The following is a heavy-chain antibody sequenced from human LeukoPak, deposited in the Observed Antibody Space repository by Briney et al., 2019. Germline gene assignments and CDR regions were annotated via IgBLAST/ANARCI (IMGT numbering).Heavy chain of an antibody. Sequence: GGSLRLSCAASGFTFSSYAMGWVRQAPGKGLEWVSYISSSGSTIYYADSVKGRFTISRDNAKNSLYLQMNSLRAEDTAVYYCARGSLGDYFDYWGQGTLVTVSS. D-gene: IGHD3-16*01. J-gene: IGHJ4*02. V-gene: IGHV3-48*03. CDR3: ARGSLGDYFDY. CDR2: ISSSGSTI. CDR1: GFTFSSYA.